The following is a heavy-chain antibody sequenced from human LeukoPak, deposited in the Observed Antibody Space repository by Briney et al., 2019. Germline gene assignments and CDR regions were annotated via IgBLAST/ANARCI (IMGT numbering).Heavy chain of an antibody. V-gene: IGHV3-23*01. CDR2: ISGSGGST. Sequence: GGSLRLSCAASGFTFSSYAMSWVRQAPGKGLEWVSAISGSGGSTYYADSVKGRFTISRDNSKNTLYLQMNSLRAEDTAVYYCAKDPHRVPAAGPFDYWGQGTLVTVSS. CDR1: GFTFSSYA. J-gene: IGHJ4*02. D-gene: IGHD2-2*01. CDR3: AKDPHRVPAAGPFDY.